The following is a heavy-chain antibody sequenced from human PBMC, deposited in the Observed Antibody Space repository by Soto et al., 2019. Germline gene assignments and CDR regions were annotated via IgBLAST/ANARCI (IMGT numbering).Heavy chain of an antibody. V-gene: IGHV4-39*01. D-gene: IGHD3-3*01. CDR3: ARLTTWSGYCPFHHFYIDV. J-gene: IGHJ6*03. Sequence: QLQLQESGPGLVKPSETLSLTCTVSGGSLSSSSYYWGWIRQPPGKGLEWIGSIYYSGTTYYTPSLKSRVTISRDTEKNQVSPMVSCVTAADSAVYYCARLTTWSGYCPFHHFYIDVWGNGTTVTVFS. CDR2: IYYSGTT. CDR1: GGSLSSSSYY.